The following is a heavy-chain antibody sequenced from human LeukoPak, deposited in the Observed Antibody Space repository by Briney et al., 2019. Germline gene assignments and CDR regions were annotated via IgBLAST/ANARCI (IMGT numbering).Heavy chain of an antibody. J-gene: IGHJ4*02. D-gene: IGHD2-21*02. CDR3: ARAYCGGDCVFDY. CDR1: GYTFTGYY. CDR2: INPNSGGT. Sequence: ASVKVSCKASGYTFTGYYMHWVRQAPGQGLEWMGWINPNSGGTNYAQKFQGRVTMTRDTSISTAYMVLSRLRSDDTAVYYCARAYCGGDCVFDYWGQGTLVTVSS. V-gene: IGHV1-2*02.